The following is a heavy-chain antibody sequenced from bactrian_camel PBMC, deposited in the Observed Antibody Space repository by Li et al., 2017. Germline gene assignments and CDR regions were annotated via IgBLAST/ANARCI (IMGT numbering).Heavy chain of an antibody. D-gene: IGHD4*01. V-gene: IGHV3-2*01. CDR1: GFTFSSYD. CDR3: AKLREEAIRTTIWDS. CDR2: IYTGDGNT. J-gene: IGHJ4*01. Sequence: VQLAESGGGWVQPGGSLRLACEASGFTFSSYDMRWVRQAPGKGLEWVSSIYTGDGNTYYGDSVKGRFAISVDNAKNTLFLQMNSLKTEDMAMYYCAKLREEAIRTTIWDSWGQGTQVTVS.